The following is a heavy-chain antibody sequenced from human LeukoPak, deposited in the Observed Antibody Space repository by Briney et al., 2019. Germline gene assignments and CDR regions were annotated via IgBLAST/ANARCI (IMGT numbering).Heavy chain of an antibody. J-gene: IGHJ4*02. Sequence: GGSLRLSCAASGFTFSSYGMHWVRQAPGKGLEWVAFIRYDGSNKYYADSVKGRFTISRDNSKNTLYLQMNSLRAEDTAVYYCAKGRGGSGSYPFDYWGQGTLVTVSS. CDR2: IRYDGSNK. D-gene: IGHD3-10*01. CDR1: GFTFSSYG. CDR3: AKGRGGSGSYPFDY. V-gene: IGHV3-30*02.